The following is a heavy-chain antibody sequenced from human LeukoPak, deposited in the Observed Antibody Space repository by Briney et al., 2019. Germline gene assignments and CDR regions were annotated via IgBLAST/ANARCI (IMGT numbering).Heavy chain of an antibody. J-gene: IGHJ6*02. CDR3: AKDHFGSGTTMDV. CDR2: ISHSGGDK. CDR1: GFTFSSYG. V-gene: IGHV3-30*18. Sequence: GGSLRLSCAASGFTFSSYGMHWVRQAPGKGLEWVAVISHSGGDKYYADSLKGRFTISRDNSKNALFLQMNSLRDEDTGVYYCAKDHFGSGTTMDVWGQGTTVTVSS. D-gene: IGHD3-10*01.